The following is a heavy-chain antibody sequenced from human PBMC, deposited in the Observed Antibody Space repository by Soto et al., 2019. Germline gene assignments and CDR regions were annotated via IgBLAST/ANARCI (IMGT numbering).Heavy chain of an antibody. CDR3: ARDKFGYSTRWYYFDY. J-gene: IGHJ4*02. Sequence: QVQLQESGPGLVKPSETLSLTCTVSGASMSPYYWSWIRQPAGKGLEWIGQIYASGRTNYNPSLKSRVTLSIDTSKNQFSLKLRSVTAADTAMYYCARDKFGYSTRWYYFDYWGQGALFTVSS. CDR1: GASMSPYY. V-gene: IGHV4-4*07. CDR2: IYASGRT. D-gene: IGHD6-13*01.